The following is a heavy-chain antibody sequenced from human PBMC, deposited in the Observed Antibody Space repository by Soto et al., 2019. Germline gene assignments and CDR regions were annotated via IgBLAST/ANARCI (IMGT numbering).Heavy chain of an antibody. CDR1: GGTFSSYA. D-gene: IGHD3-22*01. J-gene: IGHJ5*02. CDR2: IIPIFGTA. CDR3: ARDQNTTYYYDSSGYPPLGFDP. V-gene: IGHV1-69*13. Sequence: SVKVSCKASGGTFSSYAISWVRQAPGQGLEWMGGIIPIFGTANYAQKFQGRVTITADETTSTAYMELSSLRSEDTAVYYCARDQNTTYYYDSSGYPPLGFDPWGQGTMVTVSS.